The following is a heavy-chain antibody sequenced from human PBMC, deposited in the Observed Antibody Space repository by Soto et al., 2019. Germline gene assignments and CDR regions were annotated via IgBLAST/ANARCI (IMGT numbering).Heavy chain of an antibody. CDR1: GYSFTSYW. D-gene: IGHD6-13*01. J-gene: IGHJ4*02. CDR2: IDPSDSYT. Sequence: GESLKISCKGSGYSFTSYWISWVRQMPGKGLEWMGRIDPSDSYTNYSPSFQGHVTISADKSISTAYLQWSSLKASDTAMYYCARLPRSQSLYSSSWYVFDYWGQGPLVTVSS. V-gene: IGHV5-10-1*01. CDR3: ARLPRSQSLYSSSWYVFDY.